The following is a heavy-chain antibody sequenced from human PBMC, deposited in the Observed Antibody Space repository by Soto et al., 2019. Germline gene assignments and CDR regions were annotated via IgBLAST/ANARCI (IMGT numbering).Heavy chain of an antibody. Sequence: PSETLSLTCTVSGGSISSYYWSWIRQPPGKGLEWIGYIYYSGSTNYNPSLKSRVTISVDTSNNQFSLKLSSVTAADTAVYYCERHYDGLGSYYTYYYYYMDVLGKGTTVTVSS. J-gene: IGHJ6*03. CDR1: GGSISSYY. D-gene: IGHD3-10*01. CDR3: ERHYDGLGSYYTYYYYYMDV. V-gene: IGHV4-59*08. CDR2: IYYSGST.